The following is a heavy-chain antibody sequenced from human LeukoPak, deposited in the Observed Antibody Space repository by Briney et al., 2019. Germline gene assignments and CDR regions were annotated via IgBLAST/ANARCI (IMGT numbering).Heavy chain of an antibody. V-gene: IGHV4-38-2*02. CDR3: ARVGGSGWFDY. Sequence: PSETLSLTCTVSGYPISSGYYWGWIRQPPGKGLEWIGSIYHSGSTYYNPSLKSRVTISVDTSKNQFSLKLSSVTAADTAVYYCARVGGSGWFDYWGQGTLVTVSS. CDR2: IYHSGST. D-gene: IGHD6-19*01. J-gene: IGHJ4*02. CDR1: GYPISSGYY.